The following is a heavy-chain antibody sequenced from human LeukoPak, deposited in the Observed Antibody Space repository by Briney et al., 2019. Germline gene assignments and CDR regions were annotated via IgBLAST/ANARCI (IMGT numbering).Heavy chain of an antibody. J-gene: IGHJ4*02. V-gene: IGHV3-7*01. Sequence: GGSLRLSCATFGFAFSDYWMTWVRQVPGKGLEWVASINREGNEKYYVDSVKGRFTISRDNAKNSVYLQMDSLRVEDTAVYYCARVGTWELQRVFDFWGQGTLVTVSS. CDR2: INREGNEK. CDR3: ARVGTWELQRVFDF. CDR1: GFAFSDYW. D-gene: IGHD1-26*01.